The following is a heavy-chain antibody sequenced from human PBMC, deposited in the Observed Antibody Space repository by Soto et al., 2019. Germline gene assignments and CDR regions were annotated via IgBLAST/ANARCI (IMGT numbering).Heavy chain of an antibody. D-gene: IGHD3-22*01. Sequence: GASVKVSCKASGYTFTSYYMHWVRQAPGQGLEWMGIINPSGGSTSYAQKFQGRVTMTRDTSTSTVYMELSSLRSEDTAVYYCAIYDSSGYLSWAWGQGTLVTVSS. J-gene: IGHJ5*02. CDR3: AIYDSSGYLSWA. CDR2: INPSGGST. V-gene: IGHV1-46*01. CDR1: GYTFTSYY.